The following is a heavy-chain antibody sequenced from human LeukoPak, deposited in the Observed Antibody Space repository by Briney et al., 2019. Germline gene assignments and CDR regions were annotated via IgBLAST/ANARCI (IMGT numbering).Heavy chain of an antibody. J-gene: IGHJ5*02. CDR1: GGSISSYY. CDR3: ARLRELPWAWFDP. V-gene: IGHV4-59*01. D-gene: IGHD1-26*01. Sequence: PSETLSLXCTVSGGSISSYYWSWIRQPPGKGLECIGYIYYSGSTNYNPSLKSRVTLSIDTSKNQFSLRLSSVTAADTAVYYCARLRELPWAWFDPWGQGSLVTVSS. CDR2: IYYSGST.